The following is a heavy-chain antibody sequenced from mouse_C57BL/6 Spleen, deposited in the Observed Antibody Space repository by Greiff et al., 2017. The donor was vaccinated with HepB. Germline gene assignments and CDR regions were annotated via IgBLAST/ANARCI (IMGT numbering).Heavy chain of an antibody. CDR1: GYTFTDYY. CDR2: INPNNGGT. J-gene: IGHJ4*01. CDR3: AFNLYAMDY. Sequence: EVKLQQSGAELVKPGASVKISCKASGYTFTDYYMNWVKQSHGKSLEWIGDINPNNGGTSYNQKFKGKATLTVDKSSSTAYMELRSLTSEDSAVYYCAFNLYAMDYWGQGTSVTVSS. V-gene: IGHV1-26*01.